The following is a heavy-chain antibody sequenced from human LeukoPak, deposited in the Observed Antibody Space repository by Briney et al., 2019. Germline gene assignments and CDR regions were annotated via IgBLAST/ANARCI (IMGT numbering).Heavy chain of an antibody. CDR2: INHSGST. CDR3: ARGKGYYYYYMDV. CDR1: GGSFSGYY. Sequence: SETLSLTCAVYGGSFSGYYWSWIRQPPGKGLEWIGEINHSGSTNYNPSLKSQVTISVDTSKNHFSLKLSSVTVADTAVYPCARGKGYYYYYMDVWGKGTTVTVSS. V-gene: IGHV4-34*01. J-gene: IGHJ6*03.